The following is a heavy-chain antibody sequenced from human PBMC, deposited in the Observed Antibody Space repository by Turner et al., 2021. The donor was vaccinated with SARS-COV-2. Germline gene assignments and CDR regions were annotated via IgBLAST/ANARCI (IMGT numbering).Heavy chain of an antibody. CDR3: ASSPPPNYYSLTGQPVYYYAMDV. CDR1: GGSIRSSSYY. CDR2: IYYSGCT. D-gene: IGHD3-9*01. Sequence: QLQLQESGPGLVKPSEALSLTCTVSGGSIRSSSYYWGWLRQPPGKGPEWIGNIYYSGCTYYNPSLKSRVTIAVDTSKNQFSLKLSSVTAAYTAVYYCASSPPPNYYSLTGQPVYYYAMDVWGQGTTVTVSS. J-gene: IGHJ6*02. V-gene: IGHV4-39*01.